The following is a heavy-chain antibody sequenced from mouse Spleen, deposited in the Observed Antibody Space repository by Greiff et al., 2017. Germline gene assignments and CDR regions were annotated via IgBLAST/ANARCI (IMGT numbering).Heavy chain of an antibody. V-gene: IGHV5-17*01. Sequence: EVQLVESGGGLVKPGGSLKLSCAASGFTFSDYGMHRVRQAPEKGLEWVAYISSGSSTIYYADTVKGRFTISRDNAKNTLFLQMTSLRSEDTAMYYCARDGAMVYDGYPFAYWGQGTLVTVSA. J-gene: IGHJ3*01. CDR1: GFTFSDYG. CDR3: ARDGAMVYDGYPFAY. CDR2: ISSGSSTI. D-gene: IGHD2-3*01.